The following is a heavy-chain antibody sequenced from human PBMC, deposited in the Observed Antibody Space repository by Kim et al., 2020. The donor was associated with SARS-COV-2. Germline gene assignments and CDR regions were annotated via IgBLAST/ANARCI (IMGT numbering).Heavy chain of an antibody. CDR1: GGSISSGGYY. D-gene: IGHD3-22*01. CDR3: ARGRAYYDSSGYYFDC. J-gene: IGHJ4*02. V-gene: IGHV4-31*03. Sequence: SETLSLTCTFSGGSISSGGYYWSWIRQHPGKGLEWIGYIYYSGSTYYNPSLKSRVTISVDTSKNQFSLKLSSVTAADTAVYYCARGRAYYDSSGYYFDCWGQGTLVTVSS. CDR2: IYYSGST.